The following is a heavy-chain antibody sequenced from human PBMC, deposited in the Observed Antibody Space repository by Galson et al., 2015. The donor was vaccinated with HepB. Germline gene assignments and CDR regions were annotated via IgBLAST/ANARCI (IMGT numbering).Heavy chain of an antibody. V-gene: IGHV3-30-3*01. CDR1: GLTFSNYA. D-gene: IGHD6-19*01. Sequence: SLRLSCAASGLTFSNYAIHWVRQAPGKGLEWLAVMSHDGSNKYYADSVKGRFTISRQNSRNTLYLQMNSLRAEDTAVYYCARGDSSSFDYWGQGTLVTVSS. J-gene: IGHJ4*02. CDR2: MSHDGSNK. CDR3: ARGDSSSFDY.